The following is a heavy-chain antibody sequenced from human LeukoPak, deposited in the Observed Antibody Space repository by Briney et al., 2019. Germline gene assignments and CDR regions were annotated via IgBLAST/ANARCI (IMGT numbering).Heavy chain of an antibody. CDR1: GFTVSSNY. CDR3: ARVHIVAAIEYLDY. V-gene: IGHV3-66*01. D-gene: IGHD5-12*01. Sequence: GGSLRLSCAASGFTVSSNYMSWVRQAPGKGLEWVSIIYSGGTTYYADSVKGRFTISRDNSENTLYLQMNSLRAEDTAVYYCARVHIVAAIEYLDYWGQGALVTVSS. J-gene: IGHJ4*02. CDR2: IYSGGTT.